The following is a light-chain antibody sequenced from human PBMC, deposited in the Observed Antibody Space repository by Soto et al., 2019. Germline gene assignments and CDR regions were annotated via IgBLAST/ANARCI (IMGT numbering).Light chain of an antibody. CDR2: DAS. Sequence: EIVMTQSPGTLSVFPGERVTLSCGASESVGSHLAWYQQKPGQSPRLLIYDASTRATGIPARFSASGSGTDFTLTISSLQPEDFAVYYCQQYHNWVTFGGGTKVEIK. CDR1: ESVGSH. J-gene: IGKJ4*01. CDR3: QQYHNWVT. V-gene: IGKV3D-15*01.